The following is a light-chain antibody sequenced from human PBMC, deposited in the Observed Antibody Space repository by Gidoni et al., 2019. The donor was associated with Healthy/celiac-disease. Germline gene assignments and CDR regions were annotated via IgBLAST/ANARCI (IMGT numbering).Light chain of an antibody. CDR2: KAS. Sequence: DIQMTQSPSTLSASVGDRVTITCRASQSLSSWLAWYQQKPGKAPKLLIYKASSLESGVPSRFSGSGSGTEFTLTISSLQPDDFATYYCQHWETFGQGTKVEIK. J-gene: IGKJ1*01. CDR1: QSLSSW. CDR3: QHWET. V-gene: IGKV1-5*03.